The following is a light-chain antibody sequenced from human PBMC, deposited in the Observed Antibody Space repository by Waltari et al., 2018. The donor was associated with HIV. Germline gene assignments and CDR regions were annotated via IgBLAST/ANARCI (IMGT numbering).Light chain of an antibody. Sequence: QSALPQPASVSGSPGQSITISCTGTSSDVWSYNLVSWYQQHPGNAPKLIIYEVSKRPSGVSNRFSGSKSGSTASLTISGLQPEDEADYCCCSYASTTDTYVVFGGGTKLTVL. V-gene: IGLV2-23*02. CDR1: SSDVWSYNL. CDR3: CSYASTTDTYVV. CDR2: EVS. J-gene: IGLJ2*01.